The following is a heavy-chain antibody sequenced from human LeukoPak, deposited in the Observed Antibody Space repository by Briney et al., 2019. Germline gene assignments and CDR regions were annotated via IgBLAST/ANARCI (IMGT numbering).Heavy chain of an antibody. V-gene: IGHV4-30-4*08. D-gene: IGHD2-15*01. Sequence: PSQTLSLTCTVSGDSVSSGDYYWSWIRQPAGEGLKWIGYIYYSGSTNYNPSLKSRVTILIHRSKNQSSLKLSSVTAADTAVYYCARLGGAAHFDYWGQGILVTVSS. CDR3: ARLGGAAHFDY. CDR2: IYYSGST. CDR1: GDSVSSGDYY. J-gene: IGHJ4*02.